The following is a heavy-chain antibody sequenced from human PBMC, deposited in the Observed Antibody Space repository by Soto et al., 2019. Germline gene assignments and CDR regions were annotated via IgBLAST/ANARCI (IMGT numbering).Heavy chain of an antibody. V-gene: IGHV1-18*04. J-gene: IGHJ3*02. D-gene: IGHD2-2*01. CDR2: ISAYNGNT. Sequence: ASVKVSCKASGYTFTSYGISWVRQAPGQGLEWMGWISAYNGNTNYAQKLQGRVTMTTDTSTSTAYMEPRSLRSDDTAVYYCASSSIVVVPAAHDAFDIWGQGTMVTLSS. CDR1: GYTFTSYG. CDR3: ASSSIVVVPAAHDAFDI.